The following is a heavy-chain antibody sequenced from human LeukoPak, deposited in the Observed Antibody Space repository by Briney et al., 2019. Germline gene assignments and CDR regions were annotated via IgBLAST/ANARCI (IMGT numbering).Heavy chain of an antibody. CDR1: GYSISSGGS. D-gene: IGHD2-2*01. CDR3: ARHSYASPFDY. CDR2: INHSGST. V-gene: IGHV4-38-2*02. Sequence: SETLSLTCTVSGYSISSGGSWGWIRQPPGKGLEWIGEINHSGSTNYNPSLKSRVTISVDTSKNQFSLKLSSVTAADTAVYYCARHSYASPFDYWGQGTLVTVSS. J-gene: IGHJ4*02.